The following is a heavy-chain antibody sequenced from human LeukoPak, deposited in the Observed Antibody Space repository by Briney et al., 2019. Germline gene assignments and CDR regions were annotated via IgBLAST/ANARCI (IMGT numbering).Heavy chain of an antibody. D-gene: IGHD3-16*01. J-gene: IGHJ4*02. Sequence: SETLSLTCTVSGGSISSYYWSWIRQPPGKGLEWIGSIYYSGSTYYNPSLKSRVTISVDTSKNQFSLKLSSVTAADTAVYYCARHGGLYDYWGQGTLVTVSS. CDR3: ARHGGLYDY. CDR1: GGSISSYY. CDR2: IYYSGST. V-gene: IGHV4-39*01.